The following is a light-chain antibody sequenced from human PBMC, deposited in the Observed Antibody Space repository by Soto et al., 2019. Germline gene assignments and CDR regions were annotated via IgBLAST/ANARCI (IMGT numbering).Light chain of an antibody. J-gene: IGLJ1*01. V-gene: IGLV2-14*01. CDR1: SSDVGSYDR. Sequence: QSALTQPASVSGSPGQSITISCSGTSSDVGSYDRVAWYQQFPGKTPKLMIYEVSNRPSGVSSRFSGSKSGNTASLTISGLQAEDEADYYCISYTGSSTSYVFGSGTKLTVL. CDR2: EVS. CDR3: ISYTGSSTSYV.